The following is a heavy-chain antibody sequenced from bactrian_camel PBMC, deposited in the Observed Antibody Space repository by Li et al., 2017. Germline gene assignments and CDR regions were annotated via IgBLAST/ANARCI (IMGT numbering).Heavy chain of an antibody. V-gene: IGHV3S55*01. Sequence: HVQLVESGGGSVQAGGSLRLSCVASGYRYASYCMGWFRQVPGKEREAVASISTDSITTVADSVKGRLTISKDNAANTLYLQMDSLKPEDTAVYYCAASRPGIISVCQPPYITRLGLEGQGTQVTVS. D-gene: IGHD1*01. CDR1: GYRYASYC. J-gene: IGHJ4*01. CDR2: ISTDSIT.